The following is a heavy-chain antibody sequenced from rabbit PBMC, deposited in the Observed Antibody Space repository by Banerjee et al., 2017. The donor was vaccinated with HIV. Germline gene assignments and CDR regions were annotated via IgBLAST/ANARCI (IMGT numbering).Heavy chain of an antibody. V-gene: IGHV1S45*01. D-gene: IGHD3-1*01. Sequence: QEQLEESGGDLVKPEGSLTLTCTASGFSFSSSYWICWVRQAPGKGLEWIACIDAGSSGKTYYASWAKGRFTISKTSSTTVTVQMTSLTAADTATYFCARDGYNLAWSLWGPGTLVTVS. CDR3: ARDGYNLAWSL. CDR2: IDAGSSGKT. J-gene: IGHJ4*01. CDR1: GFSFSSSYW.